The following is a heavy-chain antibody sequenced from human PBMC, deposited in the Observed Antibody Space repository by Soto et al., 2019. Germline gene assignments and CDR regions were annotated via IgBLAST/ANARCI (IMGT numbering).Heavy chain of an antibody. CDR2: IPSDGSAQ. CDR3: GRAVAGKVGSAWIWLDS. D-gene: IGHD1-26*01. J-gene: IGHJ4*02. CDR1: GFTFRDYA. V-gene: IGHV3-30-3*01. Sequence: QVQLVESGGGVVQPGRSLRLSCEASGFTFRDYAMHWVRQAPGKGLEWVAAIPSDGSAQHYADSVKGRFSISRDNSKNPRSLKMTGHRPEAGAFYYGGRAVAGKVGSAWIWLDSWGQGPLATVSS.